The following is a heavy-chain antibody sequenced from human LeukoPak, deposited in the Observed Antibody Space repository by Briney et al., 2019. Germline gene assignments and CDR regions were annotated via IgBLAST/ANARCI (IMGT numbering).Heavy chain of an antibody. CDR1: GYTFTSYD. CDR2: MNPNSGNT. J-gene: IGHJ6*02. D-gene: IGHD3-16*01. Sequence: GASVKVSCKASGYTFTSYDINWVRQATGQGLEWMGWMNPNSGNTGYAQKFQGRVTMTRNTSINTAYMELSSLRSEDTAVYYCASLAGGSYYYYGMDVWGQGTTVTVSS. CDR3: ASLAGGSYYYYGMDV. V-gene: IGHV1-8*01.